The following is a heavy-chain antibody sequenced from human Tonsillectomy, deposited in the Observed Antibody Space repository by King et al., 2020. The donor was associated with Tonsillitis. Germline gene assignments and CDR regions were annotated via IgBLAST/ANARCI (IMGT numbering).Heavy chain of an antibody. CDR2: ISAYNGNT. CDR1: GYTFTSYG. Sequence: QLVQSGAEVKKPGASVKVSCKASGYTFTSYGISWARQAPGQGLEWMGWISAYNGNTNYAQKLQGRVTMTTDTSTSTAYMELRSLRSDDTAVYYCASSGYYDSSGYYGYWGQGTLVTVSS. D-gene: IGHD3-22*01. J-gene: IGHJ4*02. CDR3: ASSGYYDSSGYYGY. V-gene: IGHV1-18*01.